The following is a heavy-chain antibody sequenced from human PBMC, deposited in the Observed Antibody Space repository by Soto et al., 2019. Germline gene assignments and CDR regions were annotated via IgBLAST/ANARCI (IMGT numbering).Heavy chain of an antibody. CDR1: GFTFSSYW. CDR2: INSDGSST. CDR3: TRTTAMATKDGMDV. J-gene: IGHJ6*02. Sequence: GGSLRLSCAASGFTFSSYWMHWVRQAPGKGLVWVSRINSDGSSTSYADSVKGRFTISRDNAKNTLYLQMNSLRAEDTAVYYCTRTTAMATKDGMDVWGQGTTVT. D-gene: IGHD5-18*01. V-gene: IGHV3-74*01.